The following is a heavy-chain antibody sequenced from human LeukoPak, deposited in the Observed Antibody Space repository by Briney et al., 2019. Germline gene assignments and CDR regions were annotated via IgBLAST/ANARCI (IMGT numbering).Heavy chain of an antibody. CDR2: INPSGSST. V-gene: IGHV1-46*01. CDR3: ARDNSVGDIAWWFDP. D-gene: IGHD3-16*02. CDR1: GYTFTNSA. J-gene: IGHJ5*02. Sequence: ASVKVSCKASGYTFTNSAMNWVRQAPGQGLEWMGLINPSGSSTLYAQKFQGRVTMTRDMSTTTDYMELSSLRSEDTAVYYCARDNSVGDIAWWFDPWGQGTLVTVSS.